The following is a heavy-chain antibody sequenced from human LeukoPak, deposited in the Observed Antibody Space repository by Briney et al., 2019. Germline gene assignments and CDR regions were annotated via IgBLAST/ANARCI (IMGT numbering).Heavy chain of an antibody. CDR1: GYTFTSYY. Sequence: ASVKVSCKASGYTFTSYYMHWVRQAPGQGLEWMGIINPSGGSTSYAQKFQGRVTMTRDTSTSTVYMGLSSLRSEDTAVYYCASSITGSVDYYDSSGFDYWGQGTLVTVSS. CDR2: INPSGGST. V-gene: IGHV1-46*01. CDR3: ASSITGSVDYYDSSGFDY. D-gene: IGHD3-22*01. J-gene: IGHJ4*02.